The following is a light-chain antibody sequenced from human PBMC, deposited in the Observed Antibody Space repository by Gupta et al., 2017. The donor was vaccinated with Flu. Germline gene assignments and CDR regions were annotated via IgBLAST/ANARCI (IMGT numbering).Light chain of an antibody. CDR1: QDISSS. CDR2: DAS. CDR3: QQHDDLVT. Sequence: DIQMTQSPSSLSASVGDRVTITCQASQDISSSLSWYQKKPGEPPKFLIYDASKLEAGVPSRFSGSGSGTHFTFTSSSLQPEDFAKYYCQQHDDLVTFGGGTKVDIK. J-gene: IGKJ4*01. V-gene: IGKV1-33*01.